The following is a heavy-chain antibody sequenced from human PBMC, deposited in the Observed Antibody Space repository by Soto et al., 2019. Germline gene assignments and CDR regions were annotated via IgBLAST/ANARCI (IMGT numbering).Heavy chain of an antibody. CDR1: GFSFSDYC. CDR2: ISGSSSNI. CDR3: AKMTSSGWYDPVFH. J-gene: IGHJ4*02. D-gene: IGHD6-19*01. V-gene: IGHV3-11*01. Sequence: QVQLVESGGGLVKPRGSLRLSCVASGFSFSDYCMSWVRQAPGKGLEWISYISGSSSNIYYADSVKGRFTISRDNAENSVFLQMNNLRAEDTARYYCAKMTSSGWYDPVFHWGQGTLVTVSS.